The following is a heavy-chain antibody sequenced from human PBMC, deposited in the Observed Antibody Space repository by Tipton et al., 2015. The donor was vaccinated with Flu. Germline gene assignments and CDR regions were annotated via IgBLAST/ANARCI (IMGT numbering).Heavy chain of an antibody. Sequence: GLVKPSETLSLTCTVSGGPIRSSSYYWGWIRQPPGKGLEWIGSIDYSGSSNYNPSLKSRVTISVEKSKNQFSLKLRSVTAADTAVYYCARVIVVVTAIGGHYDAFDMWGQGTLVTVPS. V-gene: IGHV4-39*07. CDR2: IDYSGSS. J-gene: IGHJ3*02. CDR1: GGPIRSSSYY. D-gene: IGHD2-21*02. CDR3: ARVIVVVTAIGGHYDAFDM.